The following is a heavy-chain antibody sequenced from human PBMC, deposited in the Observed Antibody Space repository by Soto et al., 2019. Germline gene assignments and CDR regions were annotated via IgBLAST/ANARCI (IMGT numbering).Heavy chain of an antibody. Sequence: GGSLRLSCTASGFTFGDYAMSWVRQAPGKGLEWVGFIRSKAYGGTTEYAASVKGRFTISRDDSKSIAYLQMNSLKTEDTAVYYCTRDADFWSGYYTFPLYYYYGMDVWGQGTTVTVS. D-gene: IGHD3-3*01. V-gene: IGHV3-49*04. CDR1: GFTFGDYA. CDR3: TRDADFWSGYYTFPLYYYYGMDV. J-gene: IGHJ6*02. CDR2: IRSKAYGGTT.